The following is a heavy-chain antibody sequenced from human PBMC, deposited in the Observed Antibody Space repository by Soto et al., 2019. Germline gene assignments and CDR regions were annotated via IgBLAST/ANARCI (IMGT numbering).Heavy chain of an antibody. Sequence: SVKGSCKASGYTFSSYGINWVRQAPGQGLEWMGWINPYNGHTNHAQEFQDRVTMTTDTSTTTAYMELRGLRSDDTAVYYCARARRWVLTGYWEFDYWGQRPLVTVSS. D-gene: IGHD3-9*01. CDR3: ARARRWVLTGYWEFDY. J-gene: IGHJ4*02. V-gene: IGHV1-18*04. CDR1: GYTFSSYG. CDR2: INPYNGHT.